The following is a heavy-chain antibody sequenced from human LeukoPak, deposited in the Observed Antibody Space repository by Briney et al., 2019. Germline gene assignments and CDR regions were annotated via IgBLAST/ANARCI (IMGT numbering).Heavy chain of an antibody. D-gene: IGHD3-3*01. CDR2: ISSGGSTI. V-gene: IGHV3-48*03. CDR3: ARVDYDFWSGYSTY. J-gene: IGHJ4*02. Sequence: GGSLRLSCAASGFTFSSYEMNWVRQAPGKGLEWVSCISSGGSTIYYADSVKGRFTISRDNAKNSLYLQMNSLRAEDTAVYYCARVDYDFWSGYSTYWGQGTLVTASS. CDR1: GFTFSSYE.